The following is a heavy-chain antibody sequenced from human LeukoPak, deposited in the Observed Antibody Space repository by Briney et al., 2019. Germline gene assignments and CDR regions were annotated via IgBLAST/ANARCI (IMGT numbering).Heavy chain of an antibody. D-gene: IGHD3-9*01. V-gene: IGHV1-46*01. CDR2: INPSGGST. CDR3: ARGKQNPHEYYDILTGYDYFDH. J-gene: IGHJ4*02. CDR1: GYTFTSYY. Sequence: ASVKVSCKASGYTFTSYYMHWVRQAPGQGLEWMGIINPSGGSTSYAQKFQGRVTMTRDTSTSTVYMELSSLRSEDTAVYYCARGKQNPHEYYDILTGYDYFDHWGQGTLVTVSS.